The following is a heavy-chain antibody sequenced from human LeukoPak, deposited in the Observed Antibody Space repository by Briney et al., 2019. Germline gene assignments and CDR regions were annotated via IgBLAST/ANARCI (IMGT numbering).Heavy chain of an antibody. CDR2: INQDGSEK. Sequence: GGSLRLSCAVSGFGLSNYWMTWVRQAPGKGLEWVANINQDGSEKYYVGSVRGRSTISRDSAKKLVHLQMDALRAEDTAIYYCTCAEGFGKLSFSFDYWGQGIQVTVSS. CDR1: GFGLSNYW. D-gene: IGHD3-10*01. V-gene: IGHV3-7*03. CDR3: TCAEGFGKLSFSFDY. J-gene: IGHJ4*02.